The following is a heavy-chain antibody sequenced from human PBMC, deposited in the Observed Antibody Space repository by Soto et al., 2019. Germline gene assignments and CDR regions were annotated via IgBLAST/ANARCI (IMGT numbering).Heavy chain of an antibody. D-gene: IGHD3-3*01. CDR1: GGTFSNFA. CDR3: ARDFGLHNCFDS. J-gene: IGHJ5*01. CDR2: IIPMFGAA. V-gene: IGHV1-69*01. Sequence: QVQLVQSGAEVKKPGSSVKVSCTASGGTFSNFAISWVGQAPGQGLEWMGGIIPMFGAADYAQEFQGRVTITADESTSTAYMELSSLRSEDTAMYYCARDFGLHNCFDSWGQGTQVTVSS.